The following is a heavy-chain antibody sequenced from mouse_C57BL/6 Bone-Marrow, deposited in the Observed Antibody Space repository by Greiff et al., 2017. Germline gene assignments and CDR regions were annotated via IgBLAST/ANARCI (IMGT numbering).Heavy chain of an antibody. CDR1: GHTFTSYW. D-gene: IGHD1-1*01. V-gene: IGHV1-64*01. CDR2: IHPNSGST. CDR3: AMYYYGSSAWFAY. Sequence: QVQLQQPGAELVKPGASVKLSCKASGHTFTSYWMHWVKQRPGQGLEWIGMIHPNSGSTNYNEKFKSKATLTVDKSSSTAYMQLSSLTSEDSAVYYCAMYYYGSSAWFAYWGQGTLVTVSA. J-gene: IGHJ3*01.